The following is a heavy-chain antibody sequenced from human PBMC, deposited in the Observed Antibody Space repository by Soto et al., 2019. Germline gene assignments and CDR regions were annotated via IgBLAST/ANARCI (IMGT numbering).Heavy chain of an antibody. CDR2: ISYDGSNK. CDR3: ARDRGYSSGWFTQAPVGFDY. J-gene: IGHJ4*02. V-gene: IGHV3-30-3*01. D-gene: IGHD6-19*01. CDR1: GFTFSSYA. Sequence: GSLRLSCAASGFTFSSYAMHWVRQAPGKGLEWVAVISYDGSNKYYADSVKGRFTISRDNSKNTLYLQMNSLRAEDTAVYYCARDRGYSSGWFTQAPVGFDYWGQGTLVTVSS.